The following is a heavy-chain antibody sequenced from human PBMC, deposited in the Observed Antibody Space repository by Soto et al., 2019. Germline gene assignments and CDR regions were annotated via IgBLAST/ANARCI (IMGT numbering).Heavy chain of an antibody. Sequence: EADKSSSEGCWGTLSPSWWGPVRQKTRKGLEWMGIFYPYDSNTRYSPSFQGQVTISADKSVSTAYLQWSSLKASDTAMYFCTRDLDYNGNSESFNIWGQGTMVTVSS. V-gene: IGHV5-51*01. D-gene: IGHD4-4*01. J-gene: IGHJ3*02. CDR2: FYPYDSNT. CDR1: WGTLSPSW. CDR3: TRDLDYNGNSESFNI.